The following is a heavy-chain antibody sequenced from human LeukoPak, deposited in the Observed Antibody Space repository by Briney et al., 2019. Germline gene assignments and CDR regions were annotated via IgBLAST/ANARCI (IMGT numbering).Heavy chain of an antibody. Sequence: GGSLRLSCAASGFTFSSYSMNWVRQAPGKGLEWVSSISSSSSYIYYADSVKGRFTISRDNAKNSLYLQMNSLRAEDTAVYYCARAYDFWSGYPEGGYYYYYMDVWGKGTTVTVSS. J-gene: IGHJ6*03. D-gene: IGHD3-3*01. V-gene: IGHV3-21*01. CDR1: GFTFSSYS. CDR3: ARAYDFWSGYPEGGYYYYYMDV. CDR2: ISSSSSYI.